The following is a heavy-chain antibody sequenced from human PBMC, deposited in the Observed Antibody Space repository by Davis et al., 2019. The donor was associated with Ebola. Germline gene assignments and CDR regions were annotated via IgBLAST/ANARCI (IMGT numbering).Heavy chain of an antibody. CDR2: IDWDDDK. V-gene: IGHV2-70*01. D-gene: IGHD2-8*01. CDR3: ARLRREFGYAYGMDV. Sequence: SGPTLVKPTQTLTLTCTFSGFSFSTSAMSVHWIRQPPGKALEWLALIDWDDDKYYNTSLKTRLTISKDTSKNQVVLIMTNMEPVDTAPYYCARLRREFGYAYGMDVWGQGTTVTVSS. J-gene: IGHJ6*02. CDR1: GFSFSTSAMS.